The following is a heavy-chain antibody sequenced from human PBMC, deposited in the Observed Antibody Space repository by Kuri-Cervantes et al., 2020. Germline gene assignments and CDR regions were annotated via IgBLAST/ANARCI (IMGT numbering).Heavy chain of an antibody. J-gene: IGHJ4*02. CDR2: IKSKTDGGTT. V-gene: IGHV3-15*05. CDR3: AKVNGSGTFDY. CDR1: GFTFSNAW. Sequence: GESLKISCAASGFTFSNAWMSWVRQAPGKGLEWVGRIKSKTDGGTTDYAAPVKGRFTISRDNAKNSLYLQMNSLRAEDTALYYCAKVNGSGTFDYWGQGTLVTVSS. D-gene: IGHD3-10*01.